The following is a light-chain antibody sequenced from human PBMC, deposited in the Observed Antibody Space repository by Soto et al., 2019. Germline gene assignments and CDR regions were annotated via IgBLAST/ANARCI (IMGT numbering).Light chain of an antibody. CDR3: QQYDSSPRT. V-gene: IGKV4-1*01. Sequence: DIVMTQSPDSLAVSLGERATINCKSSQSLLYSSNNKNFLAWYQQKPGQPPKLLFYWASTRQSGVPDRFSGSGSGTDFTLTISRLESEDLAVYYCQQYDSSPRTFGQGTKVDIK. J-gene: IGKJ1*01. CDR2: WAS. CDR1: QSLLYSSNNKNF.